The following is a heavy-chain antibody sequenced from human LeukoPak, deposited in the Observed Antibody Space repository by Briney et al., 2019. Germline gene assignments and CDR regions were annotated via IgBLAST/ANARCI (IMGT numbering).Heavy chain of an antibody. CDR3: ARDRVEYSSPRFDY. D-gene: IGHD6-6*01. J-gene: IGHJ4*02. Sequence: PSETLSLTCTVSGGSISSYYWSWIRQPAGKGLEWIGRIYTSGSTNYNPSPKSRVTMSVDTSKNQFSLKLSSVTAADTAVYYCARDRVEYSSPRFDYWGQGTLVTVSS. V-gene: IGHV4-4*07. CDR1: GGSISSYY. CDR2: IYTSGST.